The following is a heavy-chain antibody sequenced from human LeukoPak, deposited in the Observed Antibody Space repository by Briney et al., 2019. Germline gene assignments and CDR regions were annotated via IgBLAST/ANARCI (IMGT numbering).Heavy chain of an antibody. Sequence: SETLSLTCAVYGGSFSGYYWSWIRQPPGKGLEWIGEINHSGSTNYNPSLKSRVTISVDTSKNQSSLKLSSVTAADTAVYYCASRGYYYDSSAMDAWGKGTTVTVSS. CDR3: ASRGYYYDSSAMDA. J-gene: IGHJ6*03. V-gene: IGHV4-34*01. CDR1: GGSFSGYY. D-gene: IGHD3-22*01. CDR2: INHSGST.